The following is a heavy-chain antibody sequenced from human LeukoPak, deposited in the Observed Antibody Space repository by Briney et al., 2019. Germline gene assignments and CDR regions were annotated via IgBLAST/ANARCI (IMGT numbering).Heavy chain of an antibody. Sequence: GASLRLSCAASGFIFSNYAMSWVRQAPGKGLEWVSAIGGRDSGTYYADSVRGRFIVSRDDPKNTLYLQMNTLRAEDTAVYYCAKWGDYDILTGYYDSDYWGQGTLVTVSS. D-gene: IGHD3-9*01. J-gene: IGHJ4*02. CDR3: AKWGDYDILTGYYDSDY. CDR1: GFIFSNYA. V-gene: IGHV3-23*01. CDR2: IGGRDSGT.